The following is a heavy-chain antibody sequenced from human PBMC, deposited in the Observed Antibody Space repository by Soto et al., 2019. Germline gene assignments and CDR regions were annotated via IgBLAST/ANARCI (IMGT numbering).Heavy chain of an antibody. D-gene: IGHD3-10*01. CDR3: ARVSMVRGVKYDSSGYPDY. Sequence: GASVKVSCTASGYTFTSYAMHWVRQAPGQRLEWMGWINAGNGNTKYSQKFQGRVTITRDTSASTAYMELSSLRSEDTAVYYCARVSMVRGVKYDSSGYPDYWGQGTLVTVSS. J-gene: IGHJ4*02. CDR2: INAGNGNT. CDR1: GYTFTSYA. V-gene: IGHV1-3*01.